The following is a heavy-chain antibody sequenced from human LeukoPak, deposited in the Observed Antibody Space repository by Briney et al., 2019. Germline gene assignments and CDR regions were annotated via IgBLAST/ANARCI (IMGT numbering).Heavy chain of an antibody. D-gene: IGHD3-10*01. V-gene: IGHV4-31*03. CDR3: ARGYGSGSYYPIWFDP. CDR2: IYYSGST. J-gene: IGHJ5*02. CDR1: GGSISSGGYY. Sequence: SETRSLTCTVAGGSISSGGYYWSWIRQHPGKGLEGIGYIYYSGSTYYNPGLKSRVTISVDTSKNQFFLKLSSVTAADTAVYYCARGYGSGSYYPIWFDPWGEGPLVTVSS.